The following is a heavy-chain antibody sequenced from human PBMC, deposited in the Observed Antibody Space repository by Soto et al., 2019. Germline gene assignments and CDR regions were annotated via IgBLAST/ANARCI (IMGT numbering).Heavy chain of an antibody. J-gene: IGHJ5*02. CDR3: ARDVGDCGSGSCYREWFDP. CDR2: VSGDNGHT. V-gene: IGHV1-18*01. Sequence: QVQLVQSGAEVKKPGASVKVSCKASGYTFTTHGISWVRQAPGQALEWMGWVSGDNGHTNYAQSLQGRVTMTPDTSTSTAYMGLRSLRSEDTAAYYCARDVGDCGSGSCYREWFDPWGQGPLVNVSS. D-gene: IGHD3-3*01. CDR1: GYTFTTHG.